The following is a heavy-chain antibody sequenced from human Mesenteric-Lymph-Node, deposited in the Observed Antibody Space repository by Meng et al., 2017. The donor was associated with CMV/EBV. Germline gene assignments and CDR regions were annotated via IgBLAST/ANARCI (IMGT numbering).Heavy chain of an antibody. CDR3: ARGEETIVVVPAAIVPYYYYGMGV. V-gene: IGHV1-18*01. CDR2: ISAYNGNT. Sequence: ASVKVSCKASGYTFTSYGISWVRQAPGQGLEWMGWISAYNGNTNYAQKLQGRVTMTTDTSTSTAYMELSSLRSEDTAVYYCARGEETIVVVPAAIVPYYYYGMGVWGQGTTVTVSS. J-gene: IGHJ6*02. D-gene: IGHD2-2*02. CDR1: GYTFTSYG.